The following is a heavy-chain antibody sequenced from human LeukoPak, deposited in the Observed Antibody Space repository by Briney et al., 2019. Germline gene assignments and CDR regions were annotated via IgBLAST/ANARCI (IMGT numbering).Heavy chain of an antibody. Sequence: GGSLRLSCAASGFTFSSYAMHWVRQAPGKGLGWVAVISYDGSNKYYADSVKGRFTISRDNSKNTLYLQMNSLRAEDTAVYYCARVESSGRYAFDIWGQGTMVTVSS. CDR3: ARVESSGRYAFDI. D-gene: IGHD6-19*01. CDR2: ISYDGSNK. J-gene: IGHJ3*02. CDR1: GFTFSSYA. V-gene: IGHV3-30-3*01.